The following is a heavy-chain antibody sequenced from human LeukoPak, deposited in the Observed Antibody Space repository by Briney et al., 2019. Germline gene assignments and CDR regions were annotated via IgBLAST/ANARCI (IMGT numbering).Heavy chain of an antibody. CDR3: ASSYYDSSDYYYDAFDI. Sequence: GGSLRLSCAASGFTFDDYGMTWVRQAPGKGLEWVSGIAWNGGTTAYGDSVKGRFSISRDNAKNSLYLQMNDLRAEDTAVYYCASSYYDSSDYYYDAFDIWGQGTMVTVSS. D-gene: IGHD3-22*01. V-gene: IGHV3-20*04. CDR1: GFTFDDYG. CDR2: IAWNGGTT. J-gene: IGHJ3*02.